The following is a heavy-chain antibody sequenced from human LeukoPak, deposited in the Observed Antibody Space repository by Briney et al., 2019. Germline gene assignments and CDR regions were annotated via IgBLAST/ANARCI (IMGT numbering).Heavy chain of an antibody. CDR2: IYYSGST. D-gene: IGHD2-2*01. CDR3: ARAGSRIVVVPAAMGSVVGSVGYFDY. V-gene: IGHV4-59*01. Sequence: SSETLSLTCTVSGGSISSYYWSWIRQPPGKGLEWIGYIYYSGSTNYNPSLKSRVTISVDTSKNQFSLKLSSVTAADTAVYYCARAGSRIVVVPAAMGSVVGSVGYFDYWGQGTLVTVSS. CDR1: GGSISSYY. J-gene: IGHJ4*02.